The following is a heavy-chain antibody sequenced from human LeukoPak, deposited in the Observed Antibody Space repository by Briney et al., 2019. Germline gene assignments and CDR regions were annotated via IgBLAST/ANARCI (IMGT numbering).Heavy chain of an antibody. Sequence: SVTLSLTCTDSGGSIRSYYWSWIRQPPGKGLEWIGYIYNSGSTSYNPSLKSRVTISLDTSKNQFSLELSSVTAADTAVYYCARGYSYDYFDYWGQGTLVTVSS. CDR1: GGSIRSYY. J-gene: IGHJ4*02. CDR2: IYNSGST. V-gene: IGHV4-59*08. CDR3: ARGYSYDYFDY. D-gene: IGHD5-18*01.